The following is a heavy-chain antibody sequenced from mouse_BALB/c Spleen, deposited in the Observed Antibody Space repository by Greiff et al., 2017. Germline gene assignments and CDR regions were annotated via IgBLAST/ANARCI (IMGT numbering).Heavy chain of an antibody. Sequence: EVQLQESGGGLVKPGGSLKLSCAASGFTFSSYAMSWVRQTPEKRLEWVASISSGGSTYYPDSVKGRFTISRDNARNILYLQMSSLRSEDTAMYYCAREGYGNYGYAMDYWGQGTSVTVSS. V-gene: IGHV5-6-5*01. CDR2: ISSGGST. CDR1: GFTFSSYA. D-gene: IGHD2-1*01. J-gene: IGHJ4*01. CDR3: AREGYGNYGYAMDY.